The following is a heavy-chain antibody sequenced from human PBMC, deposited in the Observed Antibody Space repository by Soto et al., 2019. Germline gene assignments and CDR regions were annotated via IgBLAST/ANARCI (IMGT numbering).Heavy chain of an antibody. CDR3: ARDGYYGSGRYYNVADY. V-gene: IGHV1-69*12. Sequence: QVQLVQSGAEVKKPGSSVKVSCKASGGTFSSYAISWVRQAPGQGLEWMGGIIPIFGTANYAQKFQGRVTITADESTSTAYMELSSLRSEDTAVYYCARDGYYGSGRYYNVADYWGQGTLVTVSS. CDR2: IIPIFGTA. D-gene: IGHD3-10*01. J-gene: IGHJ4*02. CDR1: GGTFSSYA.